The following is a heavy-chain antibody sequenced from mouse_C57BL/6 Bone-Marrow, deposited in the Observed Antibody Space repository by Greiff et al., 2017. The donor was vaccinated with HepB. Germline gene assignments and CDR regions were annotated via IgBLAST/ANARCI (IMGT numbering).Heavy chain of an antibody. V-gene: IGHV7-3*01. Sequence: EVKLQESGGGLVQPGGSLSLSCAASGFTFTDYYMSWVRQPPGKALEWLGFIRNKANGYTTEYSASVKGRFTISRDNFQSILYLQMNALRAEDSATYYCARYMGGYDYDVDPRAMDYWGQGTSVTVSS. CDR3: ARYMGGYDYDVDPRAMDY. J-gene: IGHJ4*01. CDR2: IRNKANGYTT. D-gene: IGHD2-4*01. CDR1: GFTFTDYY.